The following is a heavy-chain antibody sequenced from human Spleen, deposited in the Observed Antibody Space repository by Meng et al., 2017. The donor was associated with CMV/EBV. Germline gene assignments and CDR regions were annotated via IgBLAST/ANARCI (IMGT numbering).Heavy chain of an antibody. CDR1: SYPFCNYG. V-gene: IGHV1-18*04. Sequence: SRHTSSYPFCNYGISWVRQAPGQGVGLKGWIRADNGHTDFAPQYQGLVPLTIDPSTSAAYMELRGLRFDDAAVYYCAGDWNYEFDYWGQGTLVTVSS. CDR2: IRADNGHT. CDR3: AGDWNYEFDY. J-gene: IGHJ4*02. D-gene: IGHD1-7*01.